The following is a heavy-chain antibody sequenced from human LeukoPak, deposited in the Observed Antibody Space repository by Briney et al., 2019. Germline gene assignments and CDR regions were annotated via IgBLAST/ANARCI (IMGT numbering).Heavy chain of an antibody. J-gene: IGHJ4*02. D-gene: IGHD3-10*01. CDR1: GFTVSSNY. CDR3: ARDLGTTMIRGVFDY. CDR2: IYSGGAT. V-gene: IGHV3-53*01. Sequence: GGSLRLSCAASGFTVSSNYMSWVRQAPGKGLEWVSVIYSGGATYYADSVKGRFTIFRDDPKNTLHLLMNSLRTVDTAVYFCARDLGTTMIRGVFDYWGQGTQVTVSS.